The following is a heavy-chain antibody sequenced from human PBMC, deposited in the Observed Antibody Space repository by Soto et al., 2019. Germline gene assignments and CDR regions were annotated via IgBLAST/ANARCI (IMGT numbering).Heavy chain of an antibody. CDR2: IYWDDDK. D-gene: IGHD3-16*01. CDR3: AHIPNYYQYDWFDP. CDR1: GFSLTTRGVG. J-gene: IGHJ5*02. V-gene: IGHV2-5*02. Sequence: QITLKESGPSLVKPTQTLTLTCTFSGFSLTTRGVGVGWIRQPPGKALECLALIYWDDDKRYSPSLPSRLSITKDTSKNHVVLTMTNVDPVATATYYCAHIPNYYQYDWFDPWGQGTLVSVSS.